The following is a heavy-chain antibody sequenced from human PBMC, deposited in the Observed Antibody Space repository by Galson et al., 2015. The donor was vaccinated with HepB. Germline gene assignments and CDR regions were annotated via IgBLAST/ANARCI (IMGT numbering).Heavy chain of an antibody. V-gene: IGHV3-30-3*01. J-gene: IGHJ4*02. Sequence: SLRLSCAASGFTFSSYAMHWVRQAPGKGLEWVAVISYDGSNKYYADSVKGRFTIPRDNSKNTLYLQMNSLRAEDTAVHYCARARLGDFDCWGQGALVTVSS. D-gene: IGHD3-10*01. CDR1: GFTFSSYA. CDR2: ISYDGSNK. CDR3: ARARLGDFDC.